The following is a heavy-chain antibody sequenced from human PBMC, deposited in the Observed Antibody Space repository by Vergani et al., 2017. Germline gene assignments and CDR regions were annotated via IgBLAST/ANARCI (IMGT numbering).Heavy chain of an antibody. CDR3: ARDLGYCSGGSCYSATFDY. CDR1: GYTLTELS. Sequence: QVQLVQSGAEVKKPGASVKVSCKVSGYTLTELSMHWVRQAPGKGLEWMGWINPNSGGTNYAQKFQGRVTMTRDTSISTAYMELSRLRSDDTAVYYCARDLGYCSGGSCYSATFDYWGQGTLVTVSS. V-gene: IGHV1-2*02. D-gene: IGHD2-15*01. CDR2: INPNSGGT. J-gene: IGHJ4*02.